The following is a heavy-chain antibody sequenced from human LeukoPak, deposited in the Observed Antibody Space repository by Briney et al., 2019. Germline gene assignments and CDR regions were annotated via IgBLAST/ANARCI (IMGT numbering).Heavy chain of an antibody. CDR1: GFTFSSYA. V-gene: IGHV3-23*01. CDR3: AKPRAMVPDNWFDP. J-gene: IGHJ5*02. D-gene: IGHD5-18*01. Sequence: PGGSLRLSCAASGFTFSSYAMSWVRQAPGKGLEWVSAISGSCCSTYYAHSVKGRFTISRDNSKNTLYLQMNSLRAEDTAVYYCAKPRAMVPDNWFDPWGQGTLVTVSS. CDR2: ISGSCCST.